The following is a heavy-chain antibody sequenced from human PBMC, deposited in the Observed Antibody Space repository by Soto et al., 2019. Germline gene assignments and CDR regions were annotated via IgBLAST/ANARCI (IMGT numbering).Heavy chain of an antibody. CDR1: GFTFRDYY. CDR3: ARRGPLNNIEVVPDYFGLDV. J-gene: IGHJ6*02. V-gene: IGHV3-11*01. CDR2: ISSGGSSK. D-gene: IGHD2-15*01. Sequence: QEQLVESGGGLVKPGGSQRLSCEASGFTFRDYYMSWIRQAPGKGLEWISYISSGGSSKFYTESVKGRFTISRDIAKNSLYLQMDGLRVEDTGVYFCARRGPLNNIEVVPDYFGLDVWGQGTTVTVSS.